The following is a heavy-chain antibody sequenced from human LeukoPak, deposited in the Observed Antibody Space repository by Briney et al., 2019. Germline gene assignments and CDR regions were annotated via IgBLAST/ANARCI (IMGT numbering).Heavy chain of an antibody. CDR1: GGTFSSYA. CDR3: ARGLDYGDYDNWFDP. V-gene: IGHV1-69*04. J-gene: IGHJ5*02. Sequence: SVKVSCKASGGTFSSYAISWVRQAPGQGFEWMGRIIPILGIANYAQKFQGRVTITADKSTSTAYMELSSLRSEDTAVYYCARGLDYGDYDNWFDPWGQGTLVTVSS. D-gene: IGHD4-17*01. CDR2: IIPILGIA.